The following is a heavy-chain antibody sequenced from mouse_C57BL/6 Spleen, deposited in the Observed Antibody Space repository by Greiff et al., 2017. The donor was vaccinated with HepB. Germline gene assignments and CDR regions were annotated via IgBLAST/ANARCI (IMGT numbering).Heavy chain of an antibody. J-gene: IGHJ3*01. D-gene: IGHD1-1*01. CDR2: IDPEDGDT. V-gene: IGHV14-1*01. CDR1: GFNIKDYY. Sequence: VQLKESGAELVRPGASVKLSCTASGFNIKDYYMHWVKQRPEQGLEWIGRIDPEDGDTEYAPKFQGKATMTADTSSNTAYLQLSSLTSEDTAVYYCNPYGSSYEGFAYWGQGTLVTVSA. CDR3: NPYGSSYEGFAY.